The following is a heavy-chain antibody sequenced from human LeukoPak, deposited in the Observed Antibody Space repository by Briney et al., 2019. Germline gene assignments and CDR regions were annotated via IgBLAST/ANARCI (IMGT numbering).Heavy chain of an antibody. J-gene: IGHJ4*02. CDR2: IIPIFGTA. D-gene: IGHD2-2*01. V-gene: IGHV1-69*13. CDR1: GGTFSSYA. Sequence: ASVKVSCKASGGTFSSYAISWVRQAPGQGLDWMGGIIPIFGTANYAQKFQGRVTITADESTSTAYMELSSLRSEDTAVYYCASQYCSSTSCYFIDYFDYWGQGTLVTVSS. CDR3: ASQYCSSTSCYFIDYFDY.